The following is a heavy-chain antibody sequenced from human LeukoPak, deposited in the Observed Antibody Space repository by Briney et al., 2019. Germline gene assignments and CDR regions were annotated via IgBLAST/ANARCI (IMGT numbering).Heavy chain of an antibody. CDR2: IYYSGST. CDR3: AREGDCYDSSVYYPVRYYFDY. J-gene: IGHJ4*02. V-gene: IGHV4-39*07. D-gene: IGHD3-22*01. Sequence: PSETLSLTCTVSGGSISSSSYYWGWIRQPPGKGLEWIGSIYYSGSTYYNPSLKSRVTISVDTSKNQFSLKLSSVTAADTAVYYCAREGDCYDSSVYYPVRYYFDYWGQGTLVTVSS. CDR1: GGSISSSSYY.